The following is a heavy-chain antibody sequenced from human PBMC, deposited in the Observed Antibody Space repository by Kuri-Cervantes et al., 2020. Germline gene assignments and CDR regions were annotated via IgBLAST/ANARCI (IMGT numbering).Heavy chain of an antibody. V-gene: IGHV4-61*01. D-gene: IGHD5-18*01. CDR2: INYSGIT. Sequence: SETLSLTCTVSGGSVSSGNYYWTWIRQPPGKGLEWIGYINYSGITNANPSLKSRVPISVDTSKNQFSLKLSSVTAADTAVYYCAREWIKLSPLFDYWGQGTLVTVSS. J-gene: IGHJ4*02. CDR1: GGSVSSGNYY. CDR3: AREWIKLSPLFDY.